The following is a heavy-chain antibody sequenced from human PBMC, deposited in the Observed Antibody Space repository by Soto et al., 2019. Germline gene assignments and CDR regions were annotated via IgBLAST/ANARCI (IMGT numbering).Heavy chain of an antibody. Sequence: GASVKVSCEASGGTFSSYTISWVRQAPGQGFEWMGRIIPILGIANYAQKFQGRVTITADKSTSTAYMELSSLRSEDTAVYYCARGWITGTRTNYYYMDVWGKGTTVTVSS. CDR2: IIPILGIA. D-gene: IGHD1-7*01. J-gene: IGHJ6*03. CDR1: GGTFSSYT. CDR3: ARGWITGTRTNYYYMDV. V-gene: IGHV1-69*02.